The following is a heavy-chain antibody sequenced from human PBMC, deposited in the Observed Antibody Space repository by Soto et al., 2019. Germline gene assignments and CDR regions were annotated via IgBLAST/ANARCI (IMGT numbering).Heavy chain of an antibody. CDR1: GFRFSGYG. V-gene: IGHV3-30*03. CDR2: ISNDGSNK. Sequence: GGSLRLSCAASGFRFSGYGMHWVRQAPGKGLEWLAAISNDGSNKYYGDSVKGRFTISRDNAKNSLYLQMNSLRAEDTAVYYCATGITGTDAFDIWGQGTMVTV. D-gene: IGHD1-20*01. CDR3: ATGITGTDAFDI. J-gene: IGHJ3*02.